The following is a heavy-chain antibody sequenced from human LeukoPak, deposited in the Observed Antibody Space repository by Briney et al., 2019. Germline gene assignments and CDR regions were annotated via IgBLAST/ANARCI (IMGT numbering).Heavy chain of an antibody. V-gene: IGHV3-23*01. J-gene: IGHJ4*02. CDR2: ISGSGGST. CDR1: GFTFSSYA. D-gene: IGHD3-3*01. Sequence: GGSLRLSCAASGFTFSSYAMSWVRQAPGKGLEWVSAISGSGGSTYYADSVKGRFTISRDNSKNTLYLQMNSLRAEDTAVYYCAKERRTIFGVVTDYFDYWGQGTLVTVSS. CDR3: AKERRTIFGVVTDYFDY.